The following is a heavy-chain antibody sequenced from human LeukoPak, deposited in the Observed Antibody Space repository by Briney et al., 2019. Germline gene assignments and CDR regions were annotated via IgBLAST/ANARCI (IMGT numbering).Heavy chain of an antibody. D-gene: IGHD2-2*01. CDR3: ARDHCSSTSCYDYGMDV. CDR2: IYSGGST. CDR1: GFTVSSNY. J-gene: IGHJ6*02. V-gene: IGHV3-66*02. Sequence: GGSLRLSCAASGFTVSSNYMSWVRQAPGKGLEWVSVIYSGGSTYYADSVKGRFTISRDNSKNTLYLQMNSLRAEDTAVYYCARDHCSSTSCYDYGMDVWGQGTTVTVSS.